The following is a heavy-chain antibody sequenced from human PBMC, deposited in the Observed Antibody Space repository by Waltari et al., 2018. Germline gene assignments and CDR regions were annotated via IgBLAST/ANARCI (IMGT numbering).Heavy chain of an antibody. D-gene: IGHD1-26*01. CDR3: ARGPGVGAIDY. CDR1: GYTFTSYA. J-gene: IGHJ4*02. CDR2: INAGNGNT. V-gene: IGHV1-3*01. Sequence: QVQLVQSGAEVKKPGASVKVSCKASGYTFTSYAMHWGRQAPGQRLEWMGWINAGNGNTKYSQKFQGRVTITRDTSASTAYMELSSLRSEDTAVYYCARGPGVGAIDYWGQGTLVTVSS.